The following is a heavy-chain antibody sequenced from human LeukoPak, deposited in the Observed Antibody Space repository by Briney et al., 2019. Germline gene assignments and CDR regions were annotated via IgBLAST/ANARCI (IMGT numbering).Heavy chain of an antibody. CDR1: GFTVSSST. V-gene: IGHV3-53*01. CDR2: FYSDALDGIT. J-gene: IGHJ4*02. D-gene: IGHD1-26*01. CDR3: AREIGGGHHCFEH. Sequence: GGSLRLSCAGSGFTVSSSTMSWVRQAPGKGLEWVSNFYSDALDGITNYADSVKGRFTISRDNSQNTLYLQMNSLRVEDTATYYCAREIGGGHHCFEHWGQGTVVTVSS.